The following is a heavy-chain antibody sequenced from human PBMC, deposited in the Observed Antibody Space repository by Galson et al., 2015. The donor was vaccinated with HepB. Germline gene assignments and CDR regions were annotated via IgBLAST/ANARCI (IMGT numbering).Heavy chain of an antibody. D-gene: IGHD6-13*01. CDR1: GFTFSSYA. CDR3: ARGGEGEQQLVRVDY. J-gene: IGHJ4*02. CDR2: ISYDGSNK. V-gene: IGHV3-30*04. Sequence: SLRLSCAASGFTFSSYAMHWVRQAPGKGLEWVAVISYDGSNKYYADSVKGRFTISRDNSKNTLYLQMNSLRAEDTAVYYCARGGEGEQQLVRVDYWGQGTLVTVSS.